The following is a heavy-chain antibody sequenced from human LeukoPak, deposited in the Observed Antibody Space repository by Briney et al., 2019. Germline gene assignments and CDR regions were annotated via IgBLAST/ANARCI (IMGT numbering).Heavy chain of an antibody. D-gene: IGHD6-19*01. CDR2: ISRSSTTM. Sequence: PGGSVRLSCAASGLTFSNYEMNWVREAPGKGLEWVSYISRSSTTMYYADSVKGRFTISRDNAKNSLYLQMNSLRAEDTAVYYCASSYSSGWYFDYWGQGTLVTVSS. CDR1: GLTFSNYE. CDR3: ASSYSSGWYFDY. V-gene: IGHV3-48*03. J-gene: IGHJ4*02.